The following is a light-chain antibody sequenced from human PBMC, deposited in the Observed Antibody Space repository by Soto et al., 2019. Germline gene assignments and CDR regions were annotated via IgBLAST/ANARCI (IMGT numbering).Light chain of an antibody. V-gene: IGLV2-14*01. Sequence: QSVLTQPASVSGSPGQSITISCTGTSSDVGGYNYVSWYQQHPGKAPKLMIYDVSNRPSGVSNRFSGSKSGNTASLTISGLQAEDEADYYCRSYTSSTNYVFGTGNKVTVL. J-gene: IGLJ1*01. CDR3: RSYTSSTNYV. CDR1: SSDVGGYNY. CDR2: DVS.